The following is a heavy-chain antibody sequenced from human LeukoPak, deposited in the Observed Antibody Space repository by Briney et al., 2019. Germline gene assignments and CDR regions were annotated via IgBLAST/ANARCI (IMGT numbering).Heavy chain of an antibody. V-gene: IGHV4-38-2*02. Sequence: PSETLSLTCSVSDYSISSGYYWGWIRQPPGKGLEWIGSIYYGGSTYYNPSLKSRVTISVDTSKNQFSLKLSSVTAADTAVYYCARSHYYDSSGYYPPFDYWGQGTLVTVSS. CDR1: DYSISSGYY. CDR3: ARSHYYDSSGYYPPFDY. CDR2: IYYGGST. J-gene: IGHJ4*02. D-gene: IGHD3-22*01.